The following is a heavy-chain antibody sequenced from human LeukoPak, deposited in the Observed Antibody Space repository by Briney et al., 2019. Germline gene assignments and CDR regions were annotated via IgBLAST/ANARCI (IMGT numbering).Heavy chain of an antibody. J-gene: IGHJ3*01. Sequence: HSGGSLRLSCAASGFTFSSYAMTWVRQAPGKGLEWVSTISDSGGSTYYADSVKGRFTISRDISKNTLYLQMNSLRAEDTAVYYCAKDPFPFRLGAFDSWGQGTMVTVSS. CDR2: ISDSGGST. V-gene: IGHV3-23*01. D-gene: IGHD3-16*01. CDR3: AKDPFPFRLGAFDS. CDR1: GFTFSSYA.